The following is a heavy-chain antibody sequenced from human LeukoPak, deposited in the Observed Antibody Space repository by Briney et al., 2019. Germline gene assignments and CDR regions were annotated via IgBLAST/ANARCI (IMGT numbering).Heavy chain of an antibody. CDR1: GGSISSGGYS. V-gene: IGHV4-30-2*01. CDR2: IYHSGST. Sequence: SQTLSLTCAVSGGSISSGGYSWSWIRQPPGKGLEWIGYIYHSGSTYYNPSLKSRVTISVDRSKNQFSLKLSSVTAADTAVYYCARSYGSGSYSYYFGYWGQGTLVTVSS. D-gene: IGHD3-10*01. J-gene: IGHJ4*02. CDR3: ARSYGSGSYSYYFGY.